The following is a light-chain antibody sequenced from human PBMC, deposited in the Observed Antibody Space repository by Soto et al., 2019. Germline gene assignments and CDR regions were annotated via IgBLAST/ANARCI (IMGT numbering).Light chain of an antibody. CDR3: QQYNNYAFT. J-gene: IGKJ3*01. V-gene: IGKV1-5*03. CDR2: KAS. Sequence: DIQMTQSPSTLSVSVGDRVTITCRASQTISSWLAWYQQKPGKAPKLLIYKASTLKSGVPSRFSGSGSGTEFTLTISSLQPEDFATYYCQQYNNYAFTFGPGTKVDIK. CDR1: QTISSW.